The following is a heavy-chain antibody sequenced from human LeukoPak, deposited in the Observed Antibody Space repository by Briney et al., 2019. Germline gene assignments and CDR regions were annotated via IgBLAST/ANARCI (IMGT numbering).Heavy chain of an antibody. CDR1: GFTFSSYS. Sequence: GGSLRLSCAASGFTFSSYSMSWVRQAPGKGLEWVANIKQDGSEKYYVDSVKGRFTISRDNAKNSLYLQMNSLRAEDTAVYYCARGSSSWADWGQGTLVTVSS. CDR3: ARGSSSWAD. D-gene: IGHD6-13*01. V-gene: IGHV3-7*01. J-gene: IGHJ4*02. CDR2: IKQDGSEK.